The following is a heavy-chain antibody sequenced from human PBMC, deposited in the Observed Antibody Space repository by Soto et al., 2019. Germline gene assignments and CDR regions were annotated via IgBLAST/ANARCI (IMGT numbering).Heavy chain of an antibody. Sequence: QVQLPESGPGLVKPSQTLSLTCTVSGGSISRGGYYWSWIRQHPGKGLECIGYTYHSGTTYYNPSLKSRVTISGDPSKYQFSLQLTSVTSGDTAVYYCARVRVSQLLGWFDPWGQGTLVTVSS. CDR3: ARVRVSQLLGWFDP. CDR2: TYHSGTT. J-gene: IGHJ5*02. CDR1: GGSISRGGYY. V-gene: IGHV4-31*03. D-gene: IGHD2-2*01.